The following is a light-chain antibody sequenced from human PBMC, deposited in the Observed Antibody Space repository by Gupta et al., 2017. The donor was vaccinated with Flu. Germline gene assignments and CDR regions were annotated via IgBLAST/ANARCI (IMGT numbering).Light chain of an antibody. CDR2: SAS. CDR1: QDIDTW. Sequence: DIQMTQSPSSVSASVGDRVTITCRASQDIDTWLAWYQQRPGEGPKLLIYSASRLQRGVPSRFSGSGSGTDFTLTINDLQPEDLAIYYCQQAKRFPLTFGPGTKVDFK. J-gene: IGKJ3*01. V-gene: IGKV1-12*01. CDR3: QQAKRFPLT.